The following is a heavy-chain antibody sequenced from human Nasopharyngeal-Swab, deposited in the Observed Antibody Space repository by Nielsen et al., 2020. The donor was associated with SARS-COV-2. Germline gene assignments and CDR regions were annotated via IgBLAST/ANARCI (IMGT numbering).Heavy chain of an antibody. V-gene: IGHV4-59*08. Sequence: SETLSLTCTVSGGSISSYYWTWIRQPPGKGLECIGYISYSGSTNYNPSLKSRVTISVDTSKNQFSLKLSSVTAADTAVYYCTGRTLSSSGYYFDYWGQGTLVTVSS. CDR3: TGRTLSSSGYYFDY. CDR2: ISYSGST. J-gene: IGHJ4*02. D-gene: IGHD2-2*01. CDR1: GGSISSYY.